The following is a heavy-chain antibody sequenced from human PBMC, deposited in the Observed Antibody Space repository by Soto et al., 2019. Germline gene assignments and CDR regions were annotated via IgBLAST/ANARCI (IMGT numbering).Heavy chain of an antibody. CDR3: AVLWFGELFIDRIVAFDY. D-gene: IGHD3-10*01. V-gene: IGHV4-34*01. J-gene: IGHJ4*02. CDR2: INHSGST. Sequence: SETLSLTCAVYGGSFSGYYWSWIRQPPGKGLEWIGEINHSGSTNYNPSLKSRVTISVDTSKNQFSLKLSSVTAADTAVYYCAVLWFGELFIDRIVAFDYWGQGTLVTVSS. CDR1: GGSFSGYY.